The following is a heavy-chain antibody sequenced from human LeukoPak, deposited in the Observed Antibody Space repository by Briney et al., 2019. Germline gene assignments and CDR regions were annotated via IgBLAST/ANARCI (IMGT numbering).Heavy chain of an antibody. V-gene: IGHV3-30*04. CDR3: ARFALKTPPTD. J-gene: IGHJ4*02. CDR1: GFTFSSYA. CDR2: ISYDGSNK. Sequence: GGSLRLSCAASGFTFSSYAMHWVRQAPGKGLEWVAVISYDGSNKYYADSVKGRFTISRDNSKNSLYLQMNSLRAEDTAVYYCARFALKTPPTDWGQGTLVTVSS.